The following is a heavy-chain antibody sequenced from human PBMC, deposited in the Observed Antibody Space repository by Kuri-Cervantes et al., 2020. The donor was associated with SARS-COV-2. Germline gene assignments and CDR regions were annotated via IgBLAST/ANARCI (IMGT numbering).Heavy chain of an antibody. CDR1: GFTFSSYS. J-gene: IGHJ4*02. CDR2: ISSSSSYI. V-gene: IGHV3-21*01. Sequence: GESLKISCAASGFTFSSYSMNWVRQAPGKGLEWVSSISSSSSYIYYADSVKGRFTISRDNAKNSLYLQMNSLRAEDTAVYYCARDRGNYYDSSGYNHWGQGTLVTVSS. CDR3: ARDRGNYYDSSGYNH. D-gene: IGHD3-22*01.